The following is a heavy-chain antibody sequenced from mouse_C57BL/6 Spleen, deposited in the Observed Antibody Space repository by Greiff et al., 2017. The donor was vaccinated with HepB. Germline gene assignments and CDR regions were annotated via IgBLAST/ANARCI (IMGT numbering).Heavy chain of an antibody. Sequence: VQLQQSGSELRSPGSSVKLSCKDFDSEVFPIAYMSWVRQKPGHGFEWIGGILPSIGRTIYGEKFEDKATLDADTLSNTAYLELNSLTSEDSAIYYCARNYYGSSLYYFDYWGQGTTLTVSS. CDR2: ILPSIGRT. D-gene: IGHD1-1*01. CDR3: ARNYYGSSLYYFDY. CDR1: DSEVFPIAY. V-gene: IGHV15-2*01. J-gene: IGHJ2*01.